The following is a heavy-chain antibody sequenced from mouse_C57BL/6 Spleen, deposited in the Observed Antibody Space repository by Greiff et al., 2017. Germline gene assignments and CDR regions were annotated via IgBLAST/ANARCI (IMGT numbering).Heavy chain of an antibody. V-gene: IGHV1-69*01. J-gene: IGHJ4*01. CDR1: GYTFTSYW. Sequence: VQLQQPGAELVMPGASVKLSCKASGYTFTSYWMHWVKQRPGQGLEWIGEIDPSDSYTNYNQKLKGKATLTVDTSSSTAYMQLSSLTSEDSAVYYCARSRDYWAKGYWGPGTSVTVSS. CDR3: ARSRDYWAKGY. CDR2: IDPSDSYT.